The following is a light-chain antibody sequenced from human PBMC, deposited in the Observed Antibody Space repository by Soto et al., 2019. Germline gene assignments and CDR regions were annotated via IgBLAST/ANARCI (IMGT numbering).Light chain of an antibody. CDR1: QSISSY. V-gene: IGKV1-6*01. Sequence: IQMTQSPSSLSASVGDRVTITCRASQSISSYLNWYQQKPGKAPKLLIYAASSLQSGVPSRFSGSGSGTDFTLTISSLQPEDFATYYCLQDYNYPWTFGLGTKVDI. CDR2: AAS. CDR3: LQDYNYPWT. J-gene: IGKJ1*01.